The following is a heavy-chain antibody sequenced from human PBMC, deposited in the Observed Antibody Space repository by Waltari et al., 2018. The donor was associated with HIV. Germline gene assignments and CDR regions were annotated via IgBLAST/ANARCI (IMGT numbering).Heavy chain of an antibody. D-gene: IGHD3-3*01. CDR1: GFTFDDYP. Sequence: EVQLVESGGGLVQPGRSLRLSCAASGFTFDDYPRHWARQSPGKGLEWVSGISWNSGITDYGDSVKGRFTISRDNAKNSLYLQMNSLTVEDTAFYYCAKGGSHLTIFEAWFDSWGQGTLVTVSS. CDR2: ISWNSGIT. CDR3: AKGGSHLTIFEAWFDS. V-gene: IGHV3-9*01. J-gene: IGHJ5*01.